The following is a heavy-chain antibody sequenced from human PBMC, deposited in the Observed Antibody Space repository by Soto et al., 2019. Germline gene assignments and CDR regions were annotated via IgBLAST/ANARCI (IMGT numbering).Heavy chain of an antibody. V-gene: IGHV4-61*01. CDR3: ARAGDFRVDS. Sequence: QVQLQESGPGLVKPSETLSLTCTVSGASVSSDSHYWSWLRQPPGKGLEYIGYIYYIPKAYYNPSLKGRVTMSVDTSKNQFSLRLSSVTAAGTALYYCARAGDFRVDSWGQGTLVTVSS. CDR1: GASVSSDSHY. D-gene: IGHD1-26*01. CDR2: IYYIPKA. J-gene: IGHJ5*01.